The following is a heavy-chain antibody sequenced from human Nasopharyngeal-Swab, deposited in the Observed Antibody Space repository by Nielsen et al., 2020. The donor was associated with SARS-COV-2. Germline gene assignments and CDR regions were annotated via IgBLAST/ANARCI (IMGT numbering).Heavy chain of an antibody. J-gene: IGHJ4*02. V-gene: IGHV3-23*01. CDR1: GFTFSSYA. CDR3: AKDLGVESPLWFDY. CDR2: ISGSGGST. D-gene: IGHD4-23*01. Sequence: GGSLRLSCTASGFTFSSYAMSWVRQAPGKGLEWVSEISGSGGSTYYAESVKGRFTISRDNSKNTLYLQMSSLRAEDTAIYYCAKDLGVESPLWFDYWGQGTLLIVSS.